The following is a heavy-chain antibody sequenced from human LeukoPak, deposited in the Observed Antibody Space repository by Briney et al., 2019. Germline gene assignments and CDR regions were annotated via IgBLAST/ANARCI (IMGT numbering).Heavy chain of an antibody. CDR1: GYTFTAYD. J-gene: IGHJ4*02. Sequence: ASVKVSCKASGYTFTAYDMHWVRQAPGKGLEWMGWITPNSGGTNFAQKFQGRVTMTRDTSISTAYMELSSLRSDDTAVYYCARGRGLTTVIYFDYWGQGTLVTVSS. V-gene: IGHV1-2*02. CDR3: ARGRGLTTVIYFDY. CDR2: ITPNSGGT. D-gene: IGHD4-17*01.